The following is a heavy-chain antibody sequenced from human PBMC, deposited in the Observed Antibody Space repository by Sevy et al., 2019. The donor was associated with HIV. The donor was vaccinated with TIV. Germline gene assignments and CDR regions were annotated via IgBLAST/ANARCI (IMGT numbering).Heavy chain of an antibody. Sequence: GGCLRLSCAASGFIFSDYAMSWVRQAPGKGLEWVSSISGGDDSTYYADSVKGRFTVSRDNSKNTLYLQMNTLRAEDTALHYCAKFGDYYARGRYYWYFDFWGRGTSVTVSS. CDR3: AKFGDYYARGRYYWYFDF. CDR2: ISGGDDST. CDR1: GFIFSDYA. D-gene: IGHD3-22*01. J-gene: IGHJ2*01. V-gene: IGHV3-23*01.